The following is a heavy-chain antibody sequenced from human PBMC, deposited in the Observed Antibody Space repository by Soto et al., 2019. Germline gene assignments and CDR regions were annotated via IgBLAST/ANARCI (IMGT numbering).Heavy chain of an antibody. CDR1: GYTFTSYG. V-gene: IGHV1-18*01. CDR2: ISAYNGNT. CDR3: ARDGRLEDILSCYYTHFYY. D-gene: IGHD3-9*01. Sequence: QVQLVQSGAEVKKPGASVKVSCKASGYTFTSYGISWVRQAPGQGLEWMGWISAYNGNTNYAQKLQGRVTMTTDTSTSPAYMDLRSLRSDDTSVYYCARDGRLEDILSCYYTHFYYWGQGTLVTVSS. J-gene: IGHJ4*02.